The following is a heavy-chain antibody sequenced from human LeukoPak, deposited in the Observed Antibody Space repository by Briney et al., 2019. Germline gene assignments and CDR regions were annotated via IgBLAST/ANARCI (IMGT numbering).Heavy chain of an antibody. CDR2: IYYSGST. V-gene: IGHV4-59*01. Sequence: PSETLSLTCTVSGGSISSYYWSWIRQPPGKGLEWIGYIYYSGSTNYNPSLKSRVTISVDTSKNQFSLKLSSVTAADTAVYYCARVSRGYSSMPDYWGQGTLVTVSS. J-gene: IGHJ4*02. CDR1: GGSISSYY. D-gene: IGHD5-18*01. CDR3: ARVSRGYSSMPDY.